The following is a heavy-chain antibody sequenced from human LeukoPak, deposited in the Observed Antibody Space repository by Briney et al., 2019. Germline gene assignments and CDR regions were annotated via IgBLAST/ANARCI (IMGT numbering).Heavy chain of an antibody. CDR3: ARDHPGSNSLDY. Sequence: PGESLRLSCAASGFTFSNYWMHWVRQAPGKGVEWVSRLRTDGQKTSYADSVKGRFTISRDNAKNTLYLQMNSLRVEDTAVYYCARDHPGSNSLDYWGQGTLVTVSS. CDR2: LRTDGQKT. CDR1: GFTFSNYW. J-gene: IGHJ4*02. D-gene: IGHD4-11*01. V-gene: IGHV3-74*01.